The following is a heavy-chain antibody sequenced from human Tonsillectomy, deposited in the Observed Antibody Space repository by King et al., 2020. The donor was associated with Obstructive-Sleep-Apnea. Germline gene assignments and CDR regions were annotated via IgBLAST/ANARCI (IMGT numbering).Heavy chain of an antibody. CDR3: ARNSGYDYAVDY. V-gene: IGHV1-2*04. Sequence: QLVQSGAEVKKPGASVKVSCKVSGYTFTGYYMHWVRQAPGQGLEWMGWINPDSGDTNYAQKFQGWVTMTRDTSISTAYMEVSRLKSDDTAVYYCARNSGYDYAVDYWGKGTLVTVSS. CDR1: GYTFTGYY. D-gene: IGHD5-12*01. J-gene: IGHJ4*02. CDR2: INPDSGDT.